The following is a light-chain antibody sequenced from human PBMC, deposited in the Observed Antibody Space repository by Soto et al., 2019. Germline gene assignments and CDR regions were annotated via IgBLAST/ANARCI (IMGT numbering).Light chain of an antibody. J-gene: IGLJ1*01. V-gene: IGLV2-18*02. CDR1: SSDVGSFNR. CDR3: NSYTSSSNYV. CDR2: EVS. Sequence: QSVLTQPPSVSGSPGQSVAISCTGTSSDVGSFNRVSWYQQPPGTAPKLLIYEVSNRPSGVPDRFSGSKSGNTASLTISGLQAEDEADYYCNSYTSSSNYVFGTGTKVTVL.